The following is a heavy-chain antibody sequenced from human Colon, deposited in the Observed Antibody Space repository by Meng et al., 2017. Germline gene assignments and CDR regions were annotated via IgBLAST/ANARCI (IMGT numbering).Heavy chain of an antibody. Sequence: HVQLVQSGADVKKPGASVKVSCKPSCYTCTNSDIGWVRQAPGQGLGWVGSITPYNGNAKSSQKFQGRVTMTTDTSTSTAYLELRSLRSDDTAVYFCARDRLNYWFDPWGQGTLVTVSS. CDR2: ITPYNGNA. J-gene: IGHJ5*02. V-gene: IGHV1-18*01. D-gene: IGHD5-24*01. CDR1: CYTCTNSD. CDR3: ARDRLNYWFDP.